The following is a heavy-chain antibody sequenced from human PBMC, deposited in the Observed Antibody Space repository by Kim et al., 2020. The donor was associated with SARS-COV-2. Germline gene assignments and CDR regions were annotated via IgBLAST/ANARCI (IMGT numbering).Heavy chain of an antibody. Sequence: TYADSVNGRFTISRDHAKHTLHPPMNSLGAEDTAVYYCARVVWVPGAFDIWGPGTMVTVSS. D-gene: IGHD3-16*01. J-gene: IGHJ3*02. V-gene: IGHV3-74*01. CDR3: ARVVWVPGAFDI.